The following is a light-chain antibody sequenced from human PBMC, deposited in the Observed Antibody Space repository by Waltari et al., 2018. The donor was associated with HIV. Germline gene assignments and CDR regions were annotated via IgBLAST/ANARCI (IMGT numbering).Light chain of an antibody. CDR3: CSYAGSYTLI. Sequence: QSALTQPRSVSGSPGHSVPIPCTDTSSYDGLYKYVSWYQQHPGKVPKLLSYDLNDRPSGVPDRFSGSKSGTTASLTISGLQAEDEAFYYCCSYAGSYTLIFGGGTKLTVL. V-gene: IGLV2-11*01. J-gene: IGLJ2*01. CDR2: DLN. CDR1: SSYDGLYKY.